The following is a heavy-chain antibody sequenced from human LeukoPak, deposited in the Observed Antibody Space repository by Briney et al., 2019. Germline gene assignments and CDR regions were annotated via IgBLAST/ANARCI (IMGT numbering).Heavy chain of an antibody. V-gene: IGHV4-59*01. Sequence: SETLFLTCTVSGGSISSYYWSWIRQPPGKGLEWIGYIYYSGSTNYNPSLKSRVTISVDTSKNQFSLKLSSVTAADTAVYYCARVRPKYCSSTSCRGSYYGMDVWGQGTTVTVSS. CDR3: ARVRPKYCSSTSCRGSYYGMDV. J-gene: IGHJ6*02. CDR1: GGSISSYY. CDR2: IYYSGST. D-gene: IGHD2-2*01.